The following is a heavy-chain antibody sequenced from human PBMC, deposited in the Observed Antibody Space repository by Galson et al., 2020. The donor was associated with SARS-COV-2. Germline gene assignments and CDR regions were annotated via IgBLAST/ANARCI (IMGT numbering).Heavy chain of an antibody. D-gene: IGHD1-20*01. CDR1: GDSVSSNSAA. J-gene: IGHJ6*02. Sequence: SQTLSLTCAISGDSVSSNSAAWNWIRQSPSRGLEWLGRTYYRSKWYNDYAASVKSRITINPDTSKNQFSLQLNSVTPEDTGVYYCARALLTGINILYYHGMDVWGQGTTVTVSS. CDR2: TYYRSKWYN. CDR3: ARALLTGINILYYHGMDV. V-gene: IGHV6-1*01.